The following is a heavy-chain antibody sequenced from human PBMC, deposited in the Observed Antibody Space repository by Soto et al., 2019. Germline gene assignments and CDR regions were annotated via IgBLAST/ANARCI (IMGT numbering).Heavy chain of an antibody. CDR2: IYSGGST. V-gene: IGHV3-66*04. J-gene: IGHJ6*02. Sequence: QPGGSLRLSCAASGFTVSSNYMSWVRQAPGKGLEWVSVIYSGGSTYYADSVKGRFTISRDNSKNTLYLQMDSLRAEDAAVYYCAKLLFGYYYYGMDVWGHRTTDTVSS. D-gene: IGHD3-16*01. CDR1: GFTVSSNY. CDR3: AKLLFGYYYYGMDV.